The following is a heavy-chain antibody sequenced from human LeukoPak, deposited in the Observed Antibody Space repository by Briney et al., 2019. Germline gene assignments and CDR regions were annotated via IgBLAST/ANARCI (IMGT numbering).Heavy chain of an antibody. D-gene: IGHD3-10*01. CDR3: AKIGLESANFGS. CDR2: ISANGGVT. V-gene: IGHV3-23*01. J-gene: IGHJ4*02. CDR1: GFTFSSYA. Sequence: AGGSLRLSCAASGFTFSSYAMGWVRQAPGMGLEWVSSISANGGVTYYVDSVKGRFTISRDNPKNTLYLQMNSLRTEDTAVYYCAKIGLESANFGSWGQGTLVTVSS.